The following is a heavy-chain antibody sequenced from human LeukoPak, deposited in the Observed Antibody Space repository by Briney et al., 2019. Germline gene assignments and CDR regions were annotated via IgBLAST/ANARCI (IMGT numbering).Heavy chain of an antibody. D-gene: IGHD2-21*02. CDR3: AVDIVVVTATPYYFDY. CDR1: GFTFSDYY. CDR2: ISSSGSTI. V-gene: IGHV3-11*04. J-gene: IGHJ4*02. Sequence: GGSLRLSCAASGFTFSDYYMSWIRQAPGKGLEWVSYISSSGSTIYYADSVKGRFTISRDNAKNSLYLQMDSLRAEDTAVYYCAVDIVVVTATPYYFDYWGQGTLVTVSS.